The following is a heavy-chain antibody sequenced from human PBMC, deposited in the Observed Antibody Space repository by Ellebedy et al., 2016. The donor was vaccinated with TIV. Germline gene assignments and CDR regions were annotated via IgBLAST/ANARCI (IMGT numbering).Heavy chain of an antibody. CDR1: GFTFSSYA. CDR3: AKTSVDKGNHYYNGMDV. Sequence: GGSLRLSCAASGFTFSSYAMHWVRQAPGKGLEWVAVISYDGSNKYYADSVKGRFTISRDNSKNTLDLQMNSLRAEDTAVYYCAKTSVDKGNHYYNGMDVWGQGTTVTVSS. V-gene: IGHV3-30-3*01. J-gene: IGHJ6*02. CDR2: ISYDGSNK. D-gene: IGHD5-12*01.